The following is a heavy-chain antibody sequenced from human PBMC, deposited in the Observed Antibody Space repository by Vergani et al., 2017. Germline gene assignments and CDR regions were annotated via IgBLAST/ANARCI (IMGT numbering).Heavy chain of an antibody. CDR3: AREGEVGWSGYYRHYMDV. V-gene: IGHV1-2*02. J-gene: IGHJ6*03. D-gene: IGHD3-3*01. Sequence: QVQLVQSGAEVKKPGASVKVSCKASGYTFTVYYMHWLRQAPGQGLEWMGWINPNSGGTNYAQKFQGRVTMTRDTSISTAYMEQSRLRSDDTAVYYCAREGEVGWSGYYRHYMDVWGKGTTVTVSS. CDR2: INPNSGGT. CDR1: GYTFTVYY.